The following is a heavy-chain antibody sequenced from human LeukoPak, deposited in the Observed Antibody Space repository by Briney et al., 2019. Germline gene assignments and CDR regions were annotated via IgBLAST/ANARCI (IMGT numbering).Heavy chain of an antibody. Sequence: PSENLSLTCTLSGGSLRSHYWSWIRQPPGKALEWLGHIYYSGSTTYSPSLKSRLTISVDTSRNQFSLSLISVTAADTAVYYCARGGQLAVPDPFDSWGQGTLVTVSS. CDR1: GGSLRSHY. CDR3: ARGGQLAVPDPFDS. V-gene: IGHV4-59*11. D-gene: IGHD6-19*01. J-gene: IGHJ4*02. CDR2: IYYSGST.